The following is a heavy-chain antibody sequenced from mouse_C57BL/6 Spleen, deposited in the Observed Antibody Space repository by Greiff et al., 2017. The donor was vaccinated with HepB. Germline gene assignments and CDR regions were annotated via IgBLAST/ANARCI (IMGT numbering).Heavy chain of an antibody. V-gene: IGHV1-42*01. D-gene: IGHD2-4*01. Sequence: EVQLVESGPELVKPGASVKISCKASGYSFTGYYMNWVKQSPEKSLEWIGEINPSTGGTTYNQKFKAKATLTVDKSSSTAYMQLKSLTSEDSAVYYCAREGIYYDYENYFDYWGQGTTLTVSS. CDR2: INPSTGGT. CDR1: GYSFTGYY. CDR3: AREGIYYDYENYFDY. J-gene: IGHJ2*01.